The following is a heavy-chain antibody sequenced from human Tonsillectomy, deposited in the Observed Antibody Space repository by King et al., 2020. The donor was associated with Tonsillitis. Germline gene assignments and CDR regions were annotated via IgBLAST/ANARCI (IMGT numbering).Heavy chain of an antibody. CDR3: AKTATYYDILTGAVDY. J-gene: IGHJ4*02. V-gene: IGHV3-7*03. CDR2: INQDGSEK. D-gene: IGHD3-9*01. CDR1: GFTFSTYW. Sequence: VQLVESGGGLVQPGGSLRLSCAASGFTFSTYWMSWVRQAPGKGLEWGANINQDGSEKDQVDSVKDRFTISSDNAKNSLYLQMTSLRAEDTAVYYCAKTATYYDILTGAVDYWGQGTLVTVSS.